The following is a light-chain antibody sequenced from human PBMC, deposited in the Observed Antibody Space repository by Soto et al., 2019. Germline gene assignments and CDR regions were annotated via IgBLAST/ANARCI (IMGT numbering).Light chain of an antibody. Sequence: DIQMTQSPSSLSASVGDRVTITCRASQSISSHLSWYQQKPGKAPKLLIYGASSLESGVPSRFSGSGSGTDFTLTISSLQPEDFATYYCQQSYSTPSFGQGTKLEIK. CDR1: QSISSH. V-gene: IGKV1-39*01. J-gene: IGKJ2*01. CDR3: QQSYSTPS. CDR2: GAS.